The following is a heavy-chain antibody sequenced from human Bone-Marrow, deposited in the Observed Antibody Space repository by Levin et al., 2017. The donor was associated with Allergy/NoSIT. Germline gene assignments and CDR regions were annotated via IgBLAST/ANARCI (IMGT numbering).Heavy chain of an antibody. CDR3: ARDSLGYSSSWYFFDL. Sequence: PGGSLRLSCTASGFAFGRHTMHWVRQAPGKGLEWVASISGSGSYIFYADSLKGRFTISRDNAKTSLYLQMHSLRGDETAVSYCARDSLGYSSSWYFFDLWGQGTLVTVSS. CDR1: GFAFGRHT. J-gene: IGHJ4*02. V-gene: IGHV3-21*01. CDR2: ISGSGSYI. D-gene: IGHD6-13*01.